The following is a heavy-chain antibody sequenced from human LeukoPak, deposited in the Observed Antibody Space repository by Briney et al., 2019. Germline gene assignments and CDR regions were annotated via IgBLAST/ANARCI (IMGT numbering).Heavy chain of an antibody. J-gene: IGHJ5*02. V-gene: IGHV1-18*01. CDR1: GYTFTSYG. D-gene: IGHD6-19*01. Sequence: ASVKVSCKASGYTFTSYGISWVRQAPGQGLEWMGWISAYNGNTNYAQKLQGRVTMTTDISTSTAYMELRSLRSDDTAVYYCARQQQWLVGGNWFDPWGQGTLVTVSS. CDR2: ISAYNGNT. CDR3: ARQQQWLVGGNWFDP.